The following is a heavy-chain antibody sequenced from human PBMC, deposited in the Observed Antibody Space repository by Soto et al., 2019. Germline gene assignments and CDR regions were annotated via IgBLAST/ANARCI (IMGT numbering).Heavy chain of an antibody. Sequence: EVQLVESGGGLVKPGGSLRLSCAVSGFTFSNAWIMWVRQAPGKGLEWVGRIKSKSDGGITDYAAPVKGRFTISGDDSKNTLYLQMNSLKTEDTAVYYCTTQYYYDSSGSLLNWGQGTLVTVSS. D-gene: IGHD3-22*01. V-gene: IGHV3-15*01. CDR1: GFTFSNAW. CDR2: IKSKSDGGIT. J-gene: IGHJ4*02. CDR3: TTQYYYDSSGSLLN.